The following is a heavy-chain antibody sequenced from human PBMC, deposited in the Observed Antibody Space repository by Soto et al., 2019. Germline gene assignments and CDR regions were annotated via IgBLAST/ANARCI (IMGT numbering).Heavy chain of an antibody. CDR3: AREVVETSSLWLDP. V-gene: IGHV1-69*13. J-gene: IGHJ5*02. Sequence: SVKVSCKASGGTFSSYAISWVRQAPGQGLEWMGGIIPIFGTANYAQKFQGRVTITADESTSTAYMELSSLRSEDTAVYYCAREVVETSSLWLDPWGQGTLVTVS. CDR2: IIPIFGTA. CDR1: GGTFSSYA. D-gene: IGHD6-6*01.